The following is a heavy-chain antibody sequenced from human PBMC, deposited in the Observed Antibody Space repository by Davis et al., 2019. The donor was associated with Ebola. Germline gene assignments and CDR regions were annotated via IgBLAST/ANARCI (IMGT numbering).Heavy chain of an antibody. D-gene: IGHD3-22*01. Sequence: MPSETLSLTCTVSGGSISSSSYYWGWIRQPPGKGLEWIGSIYYSGSTYYNPSLKSRVTISVDTSKNQFSLKLSSVTAADTAVYYCARELFGGYYLDYWGQGTLVTVSS. CDR3: ARELFGGYYLDY. J-gene: IGHJ4*02. CDR2: IYYSGST. CDR1: GGSISSSSYY. V-gene: IGHV4-39*07.